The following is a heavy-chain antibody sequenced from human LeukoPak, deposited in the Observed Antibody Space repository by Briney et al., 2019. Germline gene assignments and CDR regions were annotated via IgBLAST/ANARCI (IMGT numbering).Heavy chain of an antibody. CDR1: GFTFSSYW. V-gene: IGHV3-7*04. Sequence: GGSLRLSCAASGFTFSSYWMSWVRQAPGKGLEWVANIKQDGSEKYYVDSVKGRFTISRDNAKNSLYLQMNSLRAEDTAVYYCARGTYSGSYWTRGAPAFDIWGQGTMVTVSS. CDR2: IKQDGSEK. D-gene: IGHD1-26*01. J-gene: IGHJ3*02. CDR3: ARGTYSGSYWTRGAPAFDI.